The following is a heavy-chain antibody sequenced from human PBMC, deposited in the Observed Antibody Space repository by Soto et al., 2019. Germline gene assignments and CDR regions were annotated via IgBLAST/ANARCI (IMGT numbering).Heavy chain of an antibody. V-gene: IGHV4-30-2*05. D-gene: IGHD5-12*01. CDR1: GGSISSGGYS. CDR2: IYHSGST. Sequence: SETLSLTCAVSGGSISSGGYSWSWIRQPPGKGLEWIGYIYHSGSTYYNPSLKSRVTISVDTSKNQFSLKLSSVTAADTAVYYCARVATAVDYWGQGTLVTVSS. J-gene: IGHJ4*02. CDR3: ARVATAVDY.